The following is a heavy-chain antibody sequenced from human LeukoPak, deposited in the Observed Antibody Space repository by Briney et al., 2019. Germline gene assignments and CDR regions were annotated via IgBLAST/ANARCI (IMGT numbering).Heavy chain of an antibody. D-gene: IGHD3-10*01. Sequence: SETLSLTCTVSGGSISSYQWSWIRQPPGKGLEWIGYIYYSGSTDYNPSLKSRVTITLDTSKNHLSLKLSSVTAADTAVYYCARSPPFSWLRGAFEMDVWGKGTTVTISS. CDR3: ARSPPFSWLRGAFEMDV. CDR2: IYYSGST. CDR1: GGSISSYQ. V-gene: IGHV4-59*01. J-gene: IGHJ6*04.